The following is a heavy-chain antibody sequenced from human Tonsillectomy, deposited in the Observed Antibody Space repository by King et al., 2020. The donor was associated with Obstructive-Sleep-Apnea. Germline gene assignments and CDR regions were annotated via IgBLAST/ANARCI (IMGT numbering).Heavy chain of an antibody. CDR3: AREDHRGAFDI. J-gene: IGHJ3*02. D-gene: IGHD1-14*01. CDR2: IGTSGDT. V-gene: IGHV3-13*01. Sequence: DVQLVESGGGLVQPGGALRLSCAASGFTFSSYDMHWVRQATGKVIEWVSAIGTSGDTYYPGAVKGRFTISRENAKNSLYLQMNSLRAGDTAVYYCAREDHRGAFDIWGQGTMVTVSS. CDR1: GFTFSSYD.